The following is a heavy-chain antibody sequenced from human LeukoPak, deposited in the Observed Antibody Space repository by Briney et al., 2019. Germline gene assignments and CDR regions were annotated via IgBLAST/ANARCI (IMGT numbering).Heavy chain of an antibody. D-gene: IGHD2-2*01. CDR3: ASYAKDIVVLPAASIYWYFDL. CDR1: GGSISSSSYY. V-gene: IGHV4-39*01. CDR2: IYYTGST. J-gene: IGHJ2*01. Sequence: PSETLSLTCTVSGGSISSSSYYWGWIRQPPGRGLEWIGIIYYTGSTYYNPSLKSRVTISVDTSKNQFSLKLSSVTAADTAVYYCASYAKDIVVLPAASIYWYFDLWGRGTLVTVSS.